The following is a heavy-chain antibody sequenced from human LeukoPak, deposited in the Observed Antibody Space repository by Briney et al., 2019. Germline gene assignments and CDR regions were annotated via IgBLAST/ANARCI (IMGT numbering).Heavy chain of an antibody. CDR1: GFTSSAYA. CDR2: IHDDGHVR. Sequence: PGGSLRLSCAASGFTSSAYAMSWFRQAPGKGLDWVANIHDDGHVRNYEDCVKGRFTISRDEARSSVYLQWRSLRAEDTALYLCARGRGWVDHWGQGTLVTVSS. CDR3: ARGRGWVDH. D-gene: IGHD3-16*01. V-gene: IGHV3-7*01. J-gene: IGHJ4*02.